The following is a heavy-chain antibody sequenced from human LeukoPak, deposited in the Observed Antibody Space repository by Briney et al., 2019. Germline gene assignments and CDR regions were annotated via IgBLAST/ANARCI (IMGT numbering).Heavy chain of an antibody. D-gene: IGHD6-13*01. CDR3: ARGCPEPWAAADTCGDY. Sequence: KPSETLSLTCAVYGGSFSGYYWSWIRQPPGKGVEWVGEINHSGSTNYNLSLKSRVTISVDTSKNQFSLKLSSVTAADTAVYYCARGCPEPWAAADTCGDYWGQGTLVTVSS. CDR2: INHSGST. CDR1: GGSFSGYY. J-gene: IGHJ4*02. V-gene: IGHV4-34*01.